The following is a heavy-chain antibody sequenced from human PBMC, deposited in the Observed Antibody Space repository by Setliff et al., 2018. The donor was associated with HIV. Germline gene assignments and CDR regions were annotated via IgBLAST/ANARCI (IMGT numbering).Heavy chain of an antibody. CDR3: ARGPLDSSGYRSDAFDI. J-gene: IGHJ3*02. V-gene: IGHV4-4*07. Sequence: SETLSLTCGVSGGSMSGYYWTWIRQPAGKGLEWIGRFYNNENIRYSPSLKSRVAMSVDTSKNHFSLKLSSVTAADTAVYYCARGPLDSSGYRSDAFDIWGQGTMVTVSS. CDR1: GGSMSGYY. D-gene: IGHD3-22*01. CDR2: FYNNENI.